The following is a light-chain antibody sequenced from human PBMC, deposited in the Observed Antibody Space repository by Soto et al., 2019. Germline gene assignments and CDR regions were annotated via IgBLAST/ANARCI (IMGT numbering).Light chain of an antibody. J-gene: IGKJ3*01. V-gene: IGKV1-9*01. CDR2: AAS. Sequence: DIQLTQSPSFLSVSVGDRVTITCRASQDVSRYLAWYQQKPGKAPNLLIYAASTLRSGVPSRFSGSGSETEFTLTISSLQPEDFATYYCQQLNSYVFAFGPGTKVDIK. CDR3: QQLNSYVFA. CDR1: QDVSRY.